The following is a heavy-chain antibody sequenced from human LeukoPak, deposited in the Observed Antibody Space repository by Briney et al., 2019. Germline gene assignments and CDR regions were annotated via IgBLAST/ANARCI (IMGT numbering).Heavy chain of an antibody. Sequence: GGSLRLSCAASGFSFEDYAMHWVRQPPGKGLEWVSGVSWNSGNVGYADSVKGRFTISSDNAKNFLYLQMSSLRAEDTALYYCAKAVYGDFQSTVDYWGRGTLVTVSS. CDR1: GFSFEDYA. CDR3: AKAVYGDFQSTVDY. CDR2: VSWNSGNV. J-gene: IGHJ4*02. D-gene: IGHD4-17*01. V-gene: IGHV3-9*01.